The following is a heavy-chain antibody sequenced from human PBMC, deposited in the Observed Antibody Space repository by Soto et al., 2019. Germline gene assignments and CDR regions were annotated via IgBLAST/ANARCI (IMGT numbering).Heavy chain of an antibody. Sequence: ASVKVSCKASGGTFSSYSISWVRRAPGQGLEWMGGIIPIFGTANYAQKFQGRVTITADESTSTAYMELSSLRSEDTAVYYCARVGPVTGTTPYYGMDVWGQGTTVTVSS. CDR1: GGTFSSYS. D-gene: IGHD1-7*01. CDR3: ARVGPVTGTTPYYGMDV. V-gene: IGHV1-69*13. J-gene: IGHJ6*02. CDR2: IIPIFGTA.